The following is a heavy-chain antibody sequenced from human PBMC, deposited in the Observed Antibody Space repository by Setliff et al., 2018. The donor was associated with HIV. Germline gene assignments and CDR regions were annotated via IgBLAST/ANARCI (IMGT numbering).Heavy chain of an antibody. V-gene: IGHV4-38-2*01. D-gene: IGHD3-10*01. CDR3: ARLLPGDYYGSGSYFDY. CDR1: TYSISSGFY. Sequence: KTSETLSLTCVVSTYSISSGFYWAWIRQPPGKGLEWIGSIYHSGSTYYNPSLKSRVTISIDTPKNQFSLRLTSVTAADTAVYYCARLLPGDYYGSGSYFDYWGQGTLVTVS. CDR2: IYHSGST. J-gene: IGHJ4*02.